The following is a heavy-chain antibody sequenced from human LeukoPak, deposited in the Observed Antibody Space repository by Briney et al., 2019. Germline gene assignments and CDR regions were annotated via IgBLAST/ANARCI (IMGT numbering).Heavy chain of an antibody. D-gene: IGHD6-19*01. Sequence: SGTLSLTCAVSGGSISSSNRWSWVRQPPGKGLEWIGEIYHSGSTNYNPSLKSRVTISVDKSKNQFSLKLSSVTAADTAVYYCARDGSGWYGYFQHWGQGTLVTVSS. CDR3: ARDGSGWYGYFQH. V-gene: IGHV4-4*02. CDR1: GGSISSSNR. CDR2: IYHSGST. J-gene: IGHJ1*01.